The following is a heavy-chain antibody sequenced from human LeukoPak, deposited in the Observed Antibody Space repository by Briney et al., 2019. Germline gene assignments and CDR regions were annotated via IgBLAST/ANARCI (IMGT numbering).Heavy chain of an antibody. D-gene: IGHD3-9*01. Sequence: SETLSLTCTVSGGSISSYYWSWIRQPPGKGLEWIGYIYYSGSTNYNPSLKSRVTISVDTSKNQFSLKLRSVTAADTAVYYCARDRSPYYDILTGYSYYYYYMDVWGKGTTVTVSS. CDR1: GGSISSYY. J-gene: IGHJ6*03. CDR2: IYYSGST. V-gene: IGHV4-59*01. CDR3: ARDRSPYYDILTGYSYYYYYMDV.